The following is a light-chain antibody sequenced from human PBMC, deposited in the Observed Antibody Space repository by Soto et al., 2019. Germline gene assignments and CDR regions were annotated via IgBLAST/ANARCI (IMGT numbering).Light chain of an antibody. Sequence: QSALTQPPSASGSPGQSVTISCTGTSSDVGGYDYVSWYQQHPGKAPKLMIYEVNKRPSGVPDRFSGSKSGNTASLTVSGLQAEDEADYYCSSYAGSVLFGGGTEVTVL. J-gene: IGLJ2*01. V-gene: IGLV2-8*01. CDR3: SSYAGSVL. CDR2: EVN. CDR1: SSDVGGYDY.